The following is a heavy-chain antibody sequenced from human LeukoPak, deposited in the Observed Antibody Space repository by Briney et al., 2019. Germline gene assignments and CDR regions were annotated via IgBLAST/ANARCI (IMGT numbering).Heavy chain of an antibody. J-gene: IGHJ6*02. CDR1: GGSISSSSYY. Sequence: SETLSLTCTVSGGSISSSSYYWGWIRQPPGKGLEWIGSLYYSGSTYYNPSLKSRVTISVDTSKNQFSLKLSSVTAADTAVYYCALIAVAGQYYYYYGMDVWGQGTTVTVSS. CDR2: LYYSGST. D-gene: IGHD6-19*01. CDR3: ALIAVAGQYYYYYGMDV. V-gene: IGHV4-39*01.